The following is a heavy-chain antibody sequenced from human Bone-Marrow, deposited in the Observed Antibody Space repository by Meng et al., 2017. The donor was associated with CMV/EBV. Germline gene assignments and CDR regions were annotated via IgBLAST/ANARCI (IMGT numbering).Heavy chain of an antibody. CDR1: GGSISSSTYY. V-gene: IGHV4-39*07. CDR3: ARAGGTGTGFH. J-gene: IGHJ4*02. CDR2: VYYSGST. Sequence: SETLSLTCTVSGGSISSSTYYWGGVRQPPGKGLEWIGSVYYSGSTHYNPSLKSRVTISVDTSRNPFSLKVSSVTAADTAVYYCARAGGTGTGFHWGQGTLVTVSS. D-gene: IGHD1/OR15-1a*01.